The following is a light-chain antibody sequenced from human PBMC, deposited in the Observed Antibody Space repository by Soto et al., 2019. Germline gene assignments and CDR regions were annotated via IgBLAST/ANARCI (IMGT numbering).Light chain of an antibody. V-gene: IGLV2-23*02. CDR1: SSDVGSHNL. CDR2: EVS. J-gene: IGLJ7*01. CDR3: CSYGGSRAV. Sequence: QSALTQPASVSGSPGQSITISCTGTSSDVGSHNLVSWYQQHPGQAPKLMIYEVSKRPLGVSARFSASKSGNTASLTISGLQDEEEDDYYCCSYGGSRAVFGGGTQLTVL.